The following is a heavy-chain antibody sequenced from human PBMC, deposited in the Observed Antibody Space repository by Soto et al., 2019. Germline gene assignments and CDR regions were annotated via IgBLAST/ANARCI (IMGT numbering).Heavy chain of an antibody. D-gene: IGHD1-26*01. V-gene: IGHV3-23*01. Sequence: EVQVLESGGGLVQPGGSLRLSCAATGFTFSDFAMSWVRQAPGKGLEWVSRIYGGGNGPHYADSVKGRVTISRDNSKNTLYLPMNSLRAEDTAVYYCAKMDGMDPWAYSFHYGGQGTLVTVSS. CDR1: GFTFSDFA. CDR3: AKMDGMDPWAYSFHY. CDR2: IYGGGNGP. J-gene: IGHJ4*02.